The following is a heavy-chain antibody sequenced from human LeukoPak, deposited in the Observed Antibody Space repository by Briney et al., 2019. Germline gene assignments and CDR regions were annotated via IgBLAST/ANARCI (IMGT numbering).Heavy chain of an antibody. J-gene: IGHJ4*02. CDR3: ARAYYGGNVMVFDY. V-gene: IGHV3-74*01. Sequence: PGGSLRLSCAASGFTFSSYWMHWVRQAPGKGLVWVSRINSDGSSTSYADSVKGRFTISRDNAKNTLYLQMNSLRAEGTAVYYCARAYYGGNVMVFDYWGQGTLVTVSS. D-gene: IGHD4-23*01. CDR1: GFTFSSYW. CDR2: INSDGSST.